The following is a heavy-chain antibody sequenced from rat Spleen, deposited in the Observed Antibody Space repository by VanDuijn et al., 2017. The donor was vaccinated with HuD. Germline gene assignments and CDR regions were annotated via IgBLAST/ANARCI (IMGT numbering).Heavy chain of an antibody. CDR3: ARDRGVTMMVPLMDA. D-gene: IGHD1-12*03. CDR1: GFSLTSYH. J-gene: IGHJ4*01. Sequence: QVQLMESGPGLVQPSQTLSLTCSVSGFSLTSYHVSWVRQPPGKGLEWMGVIWTGGSTAYNSLLKSRLSISRDISKSQVFLKMNSLQTEDTATYYCARDRGVTMMVPLMDAWGQGTSVTVSS. V-gene: IGHV2-43*01. CDR2: IWTGGST.